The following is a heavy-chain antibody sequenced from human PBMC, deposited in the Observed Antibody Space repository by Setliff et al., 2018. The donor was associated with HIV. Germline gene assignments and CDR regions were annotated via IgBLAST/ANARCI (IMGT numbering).Heavy chain of an antibody. CDR1: GGSIGSGNYY. J-gene: IGHJ4*02. CDR2: IYTSGTT. V-gene: IGHV4-61*02. Sequence: TSETLSLTCTVSGGSIGSGNYYWSWIRQPAGKGLEWIGRIYTSGTTRYNPSLKSRVTISLDTSKNQFSLKLTSVTAADTAVYYCARVRLTMIMMVDYFDQWGQGTLVTVSS. CDR3: ARVRLTMIMMVDYFDQ. D-gene: IGHD3-22*01.